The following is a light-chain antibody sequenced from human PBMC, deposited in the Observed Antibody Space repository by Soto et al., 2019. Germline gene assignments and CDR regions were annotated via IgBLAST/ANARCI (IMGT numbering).Light chain of an antibody. CDR2: GAS. J-gene: IGKJ4*01. Sequence: EIVMTQSPATLSVSPGEGATLSCRAGQSVGSNLAWYQQKPGQAPRLLIYGASTRAPGVPARFSGSGSGTEFTLTISSLQSEDFAVYYCQQYEDWPPQLTFGGGTKVEI. CDR1: QSVGSN. CDR3: QQYEDWPPQLT. V-gene: IGKV3-15*01.